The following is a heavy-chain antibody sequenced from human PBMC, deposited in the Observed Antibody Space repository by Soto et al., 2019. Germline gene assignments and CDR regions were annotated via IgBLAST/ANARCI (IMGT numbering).Heavy chain of an antibody. V-gene: IGHV4-39*01. CDR1: GGPISSSSYY. CDR3: ARRGYYDSSGYLNGMDV. CDR2: IYYSGST. D-gene: IGHD3-22*01. Sequence: SETLSLTCTVSGGPISSSSYYWGWIRQPPGKGLEWIGSIYYSGSTYYNPSLKSRVTISVDTSKNQFSLKLSSVTAADTAVYYCARRGYYDSSGYLNGMDVWGQGTTVTVSS. J-gene: IGHJ6*02.